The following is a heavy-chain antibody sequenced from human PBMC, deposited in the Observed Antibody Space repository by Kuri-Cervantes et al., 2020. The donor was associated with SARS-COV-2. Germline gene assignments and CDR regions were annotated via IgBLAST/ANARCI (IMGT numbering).Heavy chain of an antibody. J-gene: IGHJ5*02. V-gene: IGHV3-30*03. CDR3: ARDMGAIVLVRRDWFDP. CDR1: RFMFSCDR. Sequence: GGSLRLSCAASRFMFSCDRMNWVRQAPGKGPEWVAVVSYDGSDNDYADSVKGRFSISRDNSKNTLYLQMSSLRVEDTAIYYCARDMGAIVLVRRDWFDPWGPGTLVTVSS. CDR2: VSYDGSDN. D-gene: IGHD2-2*01.